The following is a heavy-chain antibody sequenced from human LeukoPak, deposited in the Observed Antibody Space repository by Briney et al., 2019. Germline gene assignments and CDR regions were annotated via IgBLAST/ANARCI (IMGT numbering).Heavy chain of an antibody. Sequence: SETLSLTCTVSGGSISSSSYYWGWIRQPPGKGLEWIGSIYYSGSTYFNPSLKSRVTISVDTSKNQFSLKLSSVTAADTAVYYCRYDSSGYGFDYWGQGTLVTVSS. CDR1: GGSISSSSYY. CDR2: IYYSGST. J-gene: IGHJ4*02. D-gene: IGHD3-22*01. CDR3: RYDSSGYGFDY. V-gene: IGHV4-39*01.